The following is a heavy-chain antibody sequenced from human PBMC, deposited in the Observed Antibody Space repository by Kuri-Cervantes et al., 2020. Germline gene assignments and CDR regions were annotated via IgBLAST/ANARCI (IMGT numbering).Heavy chain of an antibody. Sequence: SLKISCAASGFTFSSYGMHWVRQAPGKGLEWVSGISWNSGSIGYADSVKGRFTISRDNAKNSLYLQMNSLRAEDTAVYYCARAVYSSSGGYYYYMDVWGKGTTVTVSS. V-gene: IGHV3-9*01. CDR3: ARAVYSSSGGYYYYMDV. CDR1: GFTFSSYG. J-gene: IGHJ6*03. D-gene: IGHD6-6*01. CDR2: ISWNSGSI.